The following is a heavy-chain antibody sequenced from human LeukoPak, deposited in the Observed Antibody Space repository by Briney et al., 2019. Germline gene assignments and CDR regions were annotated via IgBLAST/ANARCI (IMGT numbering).Heavy chain of an antibody. CDR3: ARHFPYSSSWYNWFDP. CDR2: IDPSDSYT. CDR1: GYSFTSYW. V-gene: IGHV5-10-1*01. Sequence: GESLKISCQGSGYSFTSYWISWVRQMPGKGLEWMGRIDPSDSYTNYSPSFQGHVTISADKSISTAYLQWSSLKASDTAMYYCARHFPYSSSWYNWFDPWGQGTLVTVSS. J-gene: IGHJ5*02. D-gene: IGHD6-13*01.